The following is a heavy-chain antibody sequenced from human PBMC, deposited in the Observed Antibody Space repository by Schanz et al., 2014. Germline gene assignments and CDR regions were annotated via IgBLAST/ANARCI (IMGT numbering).Heavy chain of an antibody. CDR3: TRVKDGTIARCYRAETEGIYYIDD. V-gene: IGHV3-23*04. CDR1: GFSFTTYA. J-gene: IGHJ6*03. CDR2: IKSGGGRT. D-gene: IGHD3-16*02. Sequence: EVQLVESGGGLVQPGGSLRLSCASSGFSFTTYAMSWVRQAPGKGLEWVSSIKSGGGRTYYADSVKGRFTISRDNSKNTLYLQMKSLRAEDTAVHYCTRVKDGTIARCYRAETEGIYYIDDWGKGTTVTVSS.